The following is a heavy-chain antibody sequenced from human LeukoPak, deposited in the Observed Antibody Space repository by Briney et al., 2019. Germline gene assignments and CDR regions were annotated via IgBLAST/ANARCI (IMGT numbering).Heavy chain of an antibody. CDR3: ARGRDDGSGLYYFDY. V-gene: IGHV4-39*07. CDR1: GGSISSSSYY. J-gene: IGHJ4*02. CDR2: IYHSGST. D-gene: IGHD3-10*01. Sequence: SETLSLTCTVSGGSISSSSYYWGWIRQPPGKGLEWIGEIYHSGSTNYNPSLKSRVTISVDKSKNQFSLKLSSVTAADTAVYCCARGRDDGSGLYYFDYWGQGTLVTVSS.